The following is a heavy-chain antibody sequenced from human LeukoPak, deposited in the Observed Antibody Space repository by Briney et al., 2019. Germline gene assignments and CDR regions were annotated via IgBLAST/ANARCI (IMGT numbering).Heavy chain of an antibody. CDR1: GGSISSYY. D-gene: IGHD3-9*01. CDR2: IYYSGST. J-gene: IGHJ4*02. V-gene: IGHV4-59*08. CDR3: ARQPPGGFYDIDRLYYFDY. Sequence: PSETLSLTCTVSGGSISSYYWSWIRQPPGKGLEWIGYIYYSGSTNYNPSLKSRVTISVDTSKNQLSLKLSSVTAADTAVYYCARQPPGGFYDIDRLYYFDYWGQGTLVTVSS.